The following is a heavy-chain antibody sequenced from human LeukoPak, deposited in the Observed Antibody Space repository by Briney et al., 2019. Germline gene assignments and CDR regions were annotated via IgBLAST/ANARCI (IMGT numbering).Heavy chain of an antibody. Sequence: GGSLRLSCAASGFTFSSYGMHWVRQAPGKGLEWVAVISYDGSNKYYADSVKGRFTISRDSSENTLFLEVNSLRTEDTAIYYCAKVTYSRGWYHHFDFWGQGTLVTVSS. CDR2: ISYDGSNK. CDR1: GFTFSSYG. D-gene: IGHD6-19*01. J-gene: IGHJ4*02. CDR3: AKVTYSRGWYHHFDF. V-gene: IGHV3-30*18.